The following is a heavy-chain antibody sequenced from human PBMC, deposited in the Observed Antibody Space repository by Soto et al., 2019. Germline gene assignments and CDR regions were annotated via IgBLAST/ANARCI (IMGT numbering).Heavy chain of an antibody. V-gene: IGHV4-59*08. CDR3: VRQILQEDAFDI. Sequence: PSETLSLTCTISGGSISSYYWSWIRQPPGKGLEWIGYIYYSGSTNYNPSLKSRVTISVDTSKNQFSLKLSSVTAADTAVYYCVRQILQEDAFDIWGQGTMVTVSS. CDR1: GGSISSYY. D-gene: IGHD2-15*01. J-gene: IGHJ3*02. CDR2: IYYSGST.